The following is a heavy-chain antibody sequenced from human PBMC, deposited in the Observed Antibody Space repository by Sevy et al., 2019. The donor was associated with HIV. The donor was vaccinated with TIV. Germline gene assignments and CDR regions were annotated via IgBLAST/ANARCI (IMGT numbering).Heavy chain of an antibody. D-gene: IGHD3-16*01. CDR2: MNQDGTER. CDR3: LREGLGGFSYSLDC. J-gene: IGHJ4*02. Sequence: GGSLRLSCAASGFSFSTYWMTWVRQAPGKGLEWVATMNQDGTERDYVDSVKGRFSITRDNTETSLFLQMNSLSAEDTGVYDCLREGLGGFSYSLDCWGQGTLVTVSS. V-gene: IGHV3-7*01. CDR1: GFSFSTYW.